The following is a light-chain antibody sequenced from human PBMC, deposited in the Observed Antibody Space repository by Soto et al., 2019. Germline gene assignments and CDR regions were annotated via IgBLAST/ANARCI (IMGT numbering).Light chain of an antibody. J-gene: IGLJ2*01. CDR2: YDD. V-gene: IGLV1-36*01. CDR1: RSNIGDNA. CDR3: AAWDDSLNVVV. Sequence: QLVLTQPPSVSEAPRQKVSISCSGSRSNIGDNAVNWYQQLPGKAPKLLIYYDDLLPSGVSDRFSGSKSGTSASLAISGLQSEDEAEYYCAAWDDSLNVVVFGGGTKLTVL.